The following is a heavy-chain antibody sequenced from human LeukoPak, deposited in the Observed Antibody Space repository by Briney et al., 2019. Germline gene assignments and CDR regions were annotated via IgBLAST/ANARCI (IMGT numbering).Heavy chain of an antibody. Sequence: GGSLRLSCAASGFTFSSDAMSWVRQAPGKGLEWVSVISYDGSNKYYADSVKGRFTISRDNSKNTLYLQMNSLRAEDTAVYYCAKGDWFHIVVVTASNYYGMDVWGQGTTVTVSS. CDR3: AKGDWFHIVVVTASNYYGMDV. V-gene: IGHV3-30*18. J-gene: IGHJ6*02. D-gene: IGHD2-21*02. CDR2: ISYDGSNK. CDR1: GFTFSSDA.